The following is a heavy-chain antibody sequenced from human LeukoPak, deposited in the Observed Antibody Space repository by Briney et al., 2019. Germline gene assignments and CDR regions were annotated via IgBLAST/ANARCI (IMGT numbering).Heavy chain of an antibody. Sequence: PGGSLRLSCAASGFTFSSYGMHWVRQAPGKGLEWVAFIRYDGSNKYYADSVRGRFTISRDNSKSTPSLQMNSLRAEDTAIYYCATYRQVLLPFESWGQGTLVTVSS. CDR1: GFTFSSYG. CDR3: ATYRQVLLPFES. J-gene: IGHJ4*02. V-gene: IGHV3-30*02. D-gene: IGHD2-8*02. CDR2: IRYDGSNK.